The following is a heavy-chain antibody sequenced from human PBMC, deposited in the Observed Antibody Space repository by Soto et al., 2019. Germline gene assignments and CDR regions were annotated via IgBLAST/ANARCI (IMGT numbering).Heavy chain of an antibody. CDR1: VGSFSGSY. CDR2: INHSGST. J-gene: IGHJ6*02. CDR3: ARTQDPVRIAARRRRYYYGMDV. D-gene: IGHD6-6*01. Sequence: SETLSRTCAVYVGSFSGSYWSWIRQPPVKVLERLVEINHSGSTNYNPSLKSRVTISVDTSKNQFSLKLSSVTAADTAVYYCARTQDPVRIAARRRRYYYGMDVWGQGTTVTVSS. V-gene: IGHV4-34*01.